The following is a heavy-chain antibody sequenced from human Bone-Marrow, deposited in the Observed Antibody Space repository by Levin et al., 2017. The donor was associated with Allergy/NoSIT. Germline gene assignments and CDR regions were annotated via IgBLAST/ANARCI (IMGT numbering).Heavy chain of an antibody. D-gene: IGHD3-10*01. V-gene: IGHV4-30-4*01. CDR1: GGSISSGDYY. CDR3: PRFEKYSSTWFGSTVGYFDF. Sequence: SETLSLTCTVSGGSISSGDYYWSWVRQSPGKGLEWIGYIYYSGTTPYNPSLRSRTSISVDTFKNQFSLKLTSATAAVTALYYRPRFEKYSSTWFGSTVGYFDFWGQGTLVPVSS. J-gene: IGHJ4*02. CDR2: IYYSGTT.